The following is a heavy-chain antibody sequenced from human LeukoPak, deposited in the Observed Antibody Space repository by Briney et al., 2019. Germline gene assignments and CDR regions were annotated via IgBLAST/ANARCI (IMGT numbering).Heavy chain of an antibody. D-gene: IGHD2-2*02. J-gene: IGHJ6*02. V-gene: IGHV4-38-2*02. CDR2: IYHSGST. CDR1: GYSISSGYY. CDR3: ASQWYCSSTSCYSHYYGMDV. Sequence: PSETLSLTCTVSGYSISSGYYWGWIRQPPGKGLEWIGSIYHSGSTYYNPSLKSRVTISVDTSKNQFSLKLSSVTAADTAVYYCASQWYCSSTSCYSHYYGMDVWGQGTTVTVSS.